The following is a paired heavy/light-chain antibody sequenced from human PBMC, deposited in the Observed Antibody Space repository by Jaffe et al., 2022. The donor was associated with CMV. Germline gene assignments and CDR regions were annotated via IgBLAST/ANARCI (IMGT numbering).Heavy chain of an antibody. D-gene: IGHD3-16*01. CDR3: VKGAPYTNTWIDWFDP. J-gene: IGHJ5*02. CDR1: GFTFSTYG. Sequence: EVQLLESGGDLVQPGESLRLSCTGFGFTFSTYGMTWVRQAPGKGLEWVSSLSGSGEDTRYADSVKGRFTISRDNSRNTLFLQMDSLRGEDTAVYFCVKGAPYTNTWIDWFDPWGQGTLVTVSS. V-gene: IGHV3-23*01. CDR2: LSGSGEDT.
Light chain of an antibody. CDR3: QHRASWPLS. V-gene: IGKV3-11*01. J-gene: IGKJ4*01. CDR1: QSISRY. Sequence: DIVLTQSPATLSLSPGERVTLSCRASQSISRYLGWYQHRAGQAPRLLIYDTSNRATGIPARFSGSGSGTDFHLTISSLEPEDFAVYYCQHRASWPLSFGGGTRVEIK. CDR2: DTS.